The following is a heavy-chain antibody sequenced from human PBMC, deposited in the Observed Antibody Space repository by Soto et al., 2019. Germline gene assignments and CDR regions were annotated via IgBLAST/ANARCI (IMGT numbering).Heavy chain of an antibody. D-gene: IGHD2-2*01. CDR2: IWYDGSNK. CDR3: ARAVGPFDY. V-gene: IGHV3-33*01. J-gene: IGHJ4*02. CDR1: GFDFSTYG. Sequence: QVQLVESGGGVVQPGRSLRLSCAASGFDFSTYGMHWVRQAPGKGLEWVAVIWYDGSNKYYGDSVKGRFTISRDSSKNTLYLQMNSLRAEDTAVYYCARAVGPFDYWGQGTLVTVSS.